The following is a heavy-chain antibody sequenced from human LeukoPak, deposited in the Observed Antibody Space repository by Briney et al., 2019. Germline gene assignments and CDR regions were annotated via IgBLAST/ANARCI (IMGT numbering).Heavy chain of an antibody. CDR3: ARRSTVAGLFAGDY. D-gene: IGHD6-19*01. CDR1: GVTFSSYA. V-gene: IGHV3-30*04. CDR2: ISSDGSNK. Sequence: PGGSLRLSCAASGVTFSSYAMHWVRQAPGKGLEWVAVISSDGSNKYYAESVKGRFTISRDNSKNTLYVQMNSLRAEDTAVYYCARRSTVAGLFAGDYWGQGTLVTVSS. J-gene: IGHJ4*02.